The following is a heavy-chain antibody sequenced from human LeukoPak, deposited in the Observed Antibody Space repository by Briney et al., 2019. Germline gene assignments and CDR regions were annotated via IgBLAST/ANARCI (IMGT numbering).Heavy chain of an antibody. CDR1: GFTFSGYS. CDR3: ARDRKDIVVVAAAPNWFDP. Sequence: GGSLRLSCAASGFTFSGYSMNWVRQAPGKGLEWVSSISSSSYIYYADSVKGRFTISRDNAKNSLYLQMNSLRAEDTAVCYCARDRKDIVVVAAAPNWFDPWGQGTLVTVSS. J-gene: IGHJ5*02. CDR2: ISSSSYI. D-gene: IGHD2-15*01. V-gene: IGHV3-21*01.